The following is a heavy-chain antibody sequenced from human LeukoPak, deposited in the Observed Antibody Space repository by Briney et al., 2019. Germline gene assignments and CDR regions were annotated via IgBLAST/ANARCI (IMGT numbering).Heavy chain of an antibody. CDR3: GTGRTGSLRGLFDY. CDR1: GFTFSSYG. J-gene: IGHJ4*02. CDR2: MRYDRSNK. Sequence: GRSLRLSCAASGFTFSSYGMHWVRPARGKGLESVAFMRYDRSNKFYADSVKGRFTISRVNSKNTLYLQMNSLVADDTTFYYCGTGRTGSLRGLFDYWGQGTLVTVSS. D-gene: IGHD1-1*01. V-gene: IGHV3-30*02.